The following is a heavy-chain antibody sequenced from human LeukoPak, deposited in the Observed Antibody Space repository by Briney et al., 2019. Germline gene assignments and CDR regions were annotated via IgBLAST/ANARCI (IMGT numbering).Heavy chain of an antibody. CDR3: ARDLRPVHCSGGSCYRTPDGMDV. V-gene: IGHV3-21*01. D-gene: IGHD2-15*01. Sequence: PGGSLRLSCAASGLTFSGQWMNWVRQAPGQGLEWVSSISSSSSYIYYADSVKGRFTISRDNAKNSLYLQMNSLRAEDTAVYYCARDLRPVHCSGGSCYRTPDGMDVWGQGTTVTVSS. CDR2: ISSSSSYI. CDR1: GLTFSGQW. J-gene: IGHJ6*02.